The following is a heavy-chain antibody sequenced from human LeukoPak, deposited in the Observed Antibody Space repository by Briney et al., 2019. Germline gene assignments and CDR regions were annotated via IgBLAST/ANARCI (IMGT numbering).Heavy chain of an antibody. V-gene: IGHV4-59*03. CDR3: ALAPNSNWFDF. CDR2: IHYSGSS. D-gene: IGHD2-8*01. Sequence: PSETLSLTCTVSGDSTSNFYWNWIRQSPGKGLEWIGNIHYSGSSVHNPSLKSRGTISIDTSRRQFFLNLNSVTAADTAVYFCALAPNSNWFDFWGPGTLVTVSS. CDR1: GDSTSNFY. J-gene: IGHJ5*01.